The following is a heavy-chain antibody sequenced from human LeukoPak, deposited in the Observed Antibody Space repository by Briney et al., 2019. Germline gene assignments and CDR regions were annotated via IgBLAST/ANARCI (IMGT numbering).Heavy chain of an antibody. CDR3: ARGRPKRQGYYYGMDV. V-gene: IGHV1-2*02. Sequence: ASVKVSCKASGYTFTGYYMHWVRQAPGQGLEWMGWINPNSGGTNYAQKFQGRVTMTRDTSISTAYMELSRLRSDDTAVYYCARGRPKRQGYYYGMDVWGQGTTVTVSS. CDR2: INPNSGGT. CDR1: GYTFTGYY. D-gene: IGHD6-6*01. J-gene: IGHJ6*02.